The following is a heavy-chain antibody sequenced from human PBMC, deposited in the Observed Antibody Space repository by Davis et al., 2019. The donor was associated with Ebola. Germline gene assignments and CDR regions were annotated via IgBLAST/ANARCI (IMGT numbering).Heavy chain of an antibody. J-gene: IGHJ4*02. Sequence: ASVKVSCKASGYTFTSYGISWVRQAPGQGLEWMGWINPNSGGTNYAQKFQGRVTMTRDTSISTAYMELSRLRSDDTAVYYCARDVHGSSPPYWGQGTLVTVSS. CDR1: GYTFTSYG. CDR2: INPNSGGT. V-gene: IGHV1-2*02. D-gene: IGHD6-6*01. CDR3: ARDVHGSSPPY.